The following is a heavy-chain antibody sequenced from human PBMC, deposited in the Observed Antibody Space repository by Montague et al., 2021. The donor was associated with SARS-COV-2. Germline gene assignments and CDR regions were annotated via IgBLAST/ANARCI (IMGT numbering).Heavy chain of an antibody. CDR2: ISYSVNT. V-gene: IGHV4-61*01. J-gene: IGHJ6*04. Sequence: SETLSLTCTVSGGSVNSGNYFWNWIRQPPGKGLEYIGYISYSVNTNYNPSLRSRVTMSVDTSNNQFSLKLRSLTAADTAVYYCASLNVGTGRADVDVWGKGTTVTVSS. CDR3: ASLNVGTGRADVDV. CDR1: GGSVNSGNYF. D-gene: IGHD2-21*02.